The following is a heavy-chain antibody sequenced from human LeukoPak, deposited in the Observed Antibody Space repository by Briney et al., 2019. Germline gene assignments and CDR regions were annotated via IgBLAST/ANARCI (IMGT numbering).Heavy chain of an antibody. J-gene: IGHJ4*02. CDR1: GFTFSGYS. Sequence: GGSLRLSCAASGFTFSGYSMNWVRQAPGKGLEWVSYITTSSNTIYHADSVKGRFTISRDNAKNSLYLQMNSLRAEDTAVYYCASRGSSGWYYFDYWGQGTLVTVSS. D-gene: IGHD6-19*01. CDR3: ASRGSSGWYYFDY. V-gene: IGHV3-48*01. CDR2: ITTSSNTI.